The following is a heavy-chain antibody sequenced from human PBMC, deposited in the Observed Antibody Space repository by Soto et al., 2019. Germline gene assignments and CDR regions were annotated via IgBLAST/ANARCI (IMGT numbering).Heavy chain of an antibody. Sequence: GGSLRLSCAASGFTFSSYEMNWVRQAPGKGLEWVSYISSSGSTIYYADSAKGRFNITRENAKNSLDLHMNRLRAEDTAVYYCARDRRSYDRSGYYYYYFGMDVWGLGTTVTVSS. CDR1: GFTFSSYE. CDR2: ISSSGSTI. D-gene: IGHD3-22*01. J-gene: IGHJ6*02. CDR3: ARDRRSYDRSGYYYYYFGMDV. V-gene: IGHV3-48*03.